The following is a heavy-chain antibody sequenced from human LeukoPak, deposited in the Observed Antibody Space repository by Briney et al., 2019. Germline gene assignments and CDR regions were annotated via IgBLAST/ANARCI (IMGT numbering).Heavy chain of an antibody. CDR1: GFTFSSYA. CDR2: ISSSGGGT. Sequence: GGSLRLSCAASGFTFSSYAMRWVRQGPGKGLEWVSPISSSGGGTYYADSVKGRFTISRDNAKNSLYLQMNSLRAEDTAVYYCARDGLALVGADHAEYFQHWGQGTLVTVSS. J-gene: IGHJ1*01. CDR3: ARDGLALVGADHAEYFQH. V-gene: IGHV3-23*01. D-gene: IGHD1-26*01.